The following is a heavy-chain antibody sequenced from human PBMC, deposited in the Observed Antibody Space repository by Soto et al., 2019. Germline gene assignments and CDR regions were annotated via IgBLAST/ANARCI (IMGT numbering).Heavy chain of an antibody. D-gene: IGHD2-21*01. Sequence: EEQLVESGGDLVQPGGSLRLSCTSSGFALDTYDMNWVRLAPGKDLEWISHIATGGDRIYYADSVKGRFTISRDNARNSLYLQMNSLRDDDTALYSCAGEHVLMFASYDAFNWWGQGTLVTVSS. J-gene: IGHJ3*01. CDR2: IATGGDRI. CDR1: GFALDTYD. V-gene: IGHV3-48*03. CDR3: AGEHVLMFASYDAFNW.